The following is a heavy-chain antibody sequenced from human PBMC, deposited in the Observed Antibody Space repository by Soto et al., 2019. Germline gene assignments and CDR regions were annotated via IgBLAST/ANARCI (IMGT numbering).Heavy chain of an antibody. CDR2: IYSGGYT. J-gene: IGHJ4*02. CDR1: GFTVSNNY. V-gene: IGHV3-53*01. Sequence: EVQLVESGGGLIQPGGSLRLSCAVSGFTVSNNYMSWVRQAPGKGLEGVSVIYSGGYTAYGDSVKGRFTISRDNSKNTLDLKGKGRGAGDRAVDFCVACRGGGGYWGQGTLVTVSS. CDR3: VACRGGGGY. D-gene: IGHD3-10*01.